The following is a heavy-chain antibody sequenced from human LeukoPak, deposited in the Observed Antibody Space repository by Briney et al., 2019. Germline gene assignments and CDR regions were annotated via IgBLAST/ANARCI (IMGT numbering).Heavy chain of an antibody. CDR1: GFIVSSNY. J-gene: IGHJ6*02. CDR3: ARDSETETGWYYYGMDF. Sequence: GGSLRLSCAASGFIVSSNYMHWVRQAPGKGLEWIAVLYSGGSAYYADSVKGRFTISRDNSKNTLYLQIYSLRAEDTAIYYCARDSETETGWYYYGMDFCGQGTTVTVSS. V-gene: IGHV3-53*01. CDR2: LYSGGSA. D-gene: IGHD1-1*01.